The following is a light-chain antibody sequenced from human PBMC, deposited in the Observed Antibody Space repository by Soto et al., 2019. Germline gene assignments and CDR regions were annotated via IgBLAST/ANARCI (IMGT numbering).Light chain of an antibody. CDR1: SSNIGAGYD. CDR2: ANS. J-gene: IGLJ2*01. V-gene: IGLV1-40*01. CDR3: QSYDSSLSGVV. Sequence: QSVLTQPPSVSGAPGQRVTISCTGSSSNIGAGYDVHWYQQLPGTAPKLLIYANSNRPSGVPDRFSGSKSGTSASLAITGLQAEDEAGYYCQSYDSSLSGVVFGGGTKLTVL.